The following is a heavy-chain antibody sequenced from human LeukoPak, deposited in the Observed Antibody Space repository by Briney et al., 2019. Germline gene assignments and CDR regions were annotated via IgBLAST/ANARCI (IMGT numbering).Heavy chain of an antibody. D-gene: IGHD3-10*01. CDR1: GFTFTSYW. J-gene: IGHJ3*01. Sequence: PGGSLRLSCADSGFTFTSYWMSWVRQAPGKGLEWVANINRDGSDKYYADSVKGRFTISRDNPNNSLYLQMDSLSGEDTAVYYCARVGPLWFGLLNTADVWGQGTLVTVS. CDR3: ARVGPLWFGLLNTADV. CDR2: INRDGSDK. V-gene: IGHV3-7*01.